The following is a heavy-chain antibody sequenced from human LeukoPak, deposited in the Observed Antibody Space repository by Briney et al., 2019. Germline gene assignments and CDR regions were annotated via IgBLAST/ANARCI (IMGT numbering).Heavy chain of an antibody. J-gene: IGHJ5*02. CDR3: ARGASRVYGDSNWFDP. Sequence: PGESLKISCKGSGYSFTSYWIGWVRQMPRKGLEWMGIIYPGDSDTRYSPSFQGQVTISADKSISTAYLQWSSLKASDTAMYYCARGASRVYGDSNWFDPWGQGTLVTVSS. D-gene: IGHD4-17*01. CDR2: IYPGDSDT. V-gene: IGHV5-51*01. CDR1: GYSFTSYW.